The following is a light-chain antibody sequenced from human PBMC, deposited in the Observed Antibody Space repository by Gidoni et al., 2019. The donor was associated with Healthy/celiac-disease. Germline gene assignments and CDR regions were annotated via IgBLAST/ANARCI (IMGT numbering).Light chain of an antibody. V-gene: IGLV2-14*03. CDR1: SSDVGAYNY. CDR2: DVS. Sequence: QSALTQPASVSGSPGQSITISCTGTSSDVGAYNYVSWYQKHPGKAPKFMIYDVSNRPSGVSNRFSGSKSGNTASLTISGLQAEDEADYFGSSYTRSSLVVFGGGTKLTVL. J-gene: IGLJ2*01. CDR3: SSYTRSSLVV.